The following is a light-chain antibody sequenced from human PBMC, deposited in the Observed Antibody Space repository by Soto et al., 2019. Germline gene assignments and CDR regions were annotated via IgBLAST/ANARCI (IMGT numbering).Light chain of an antibody. J-gene: IGKJ1*01. Sequence: IVMTQSPATLSVSPGERATLSCRASQNVNYNLAWYQQKPGQAPSLLIHDASIRATAIPARFSGSGSGTDFTLTISSLQSEDFALYYCQQYNNWPRTFGQGTKVEIK. CDR3: QQYNNWPRT. CDR1: QNVNYN. V-gene: IGKV3-15*01. CDR2: DAS.